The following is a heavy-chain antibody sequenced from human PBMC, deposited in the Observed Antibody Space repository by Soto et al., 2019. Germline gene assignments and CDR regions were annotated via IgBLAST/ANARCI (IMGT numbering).Heavy chain of an antibody. D-gene: IGHD2-15*01. CDR3: ARVRRGRSYLSSIYYYYGMDV. Sequence: PSETLSLTCVVSGGSLSSYYWSWIRQPPGKGLEGIGEINHSGSTNYNPSLKSRVTISVDTSKTQFSLKLSSVTAADTAVYYCARVRRGRSYLSSIYYYYGMDVWGQGTTVTVSS. CDR1: GGSLSSYY. V-gene: IGHV4-34*01. J-gene: IGHJ6*02. CDR2: INHSGST.